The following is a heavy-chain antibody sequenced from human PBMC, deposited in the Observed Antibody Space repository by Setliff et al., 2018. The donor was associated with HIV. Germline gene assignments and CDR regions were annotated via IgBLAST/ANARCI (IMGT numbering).Heavy chain of an antibody. CDR3: ARKLLTRPNYYGMDL. CDR1: GFTFSSHW. J-gene: IGHJ6*02. Sequence: GGSLRLSCAASGFTFSSHWMTWVRQAPGKGLEWVANINQDGGVTYYVESMKGRFTISRDNAKNSVYLQMNSLRAEDTAVYYCARKLLTRPNYYGMDLWGQGTTVTVSS. D-gene: IGHD2-15*01. V-gene: IGHV3-7*01. CDR2: INQDGGVT.